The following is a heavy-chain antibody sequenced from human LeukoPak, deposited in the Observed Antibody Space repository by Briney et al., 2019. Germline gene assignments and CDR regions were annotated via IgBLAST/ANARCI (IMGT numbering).Heavy chain of an antibody. CDR3: ARDRASNWFDP. CDR2: IYYSGST. J-gene: IGHJ5*02. D-gene: IGHD1-26*01. V-gene: IGHV4-59*01. Sequence: PETLSLTCTVSGGSISSYYWSWIRQPPGKGLEWIGYIYYSGSTNYNPSLKSRVTISVDTSKNQFSLKLSSVTAADTAVYYCARDRASNWFDPWGQGTLVTVSS. CDR1: GGSISSYY.